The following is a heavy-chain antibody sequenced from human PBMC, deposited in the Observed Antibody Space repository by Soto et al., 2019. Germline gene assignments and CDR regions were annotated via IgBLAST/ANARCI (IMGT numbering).Heavy chain of an antibody. D-gene: IGHD5-18*01. J-gene: IGHJ5*02. V-gene: IGHV1-69*01. CDR1: GGTFSSYA. Sequence: QVQLVQSGAEVKKPGSSVKVSCKASGGTFSSYAISWVRQAPGQGLEWMGGIIPIFGTANYEQKFQGRVTITADESTSTAYMELSSLRSEDTAVYYCARDDLLKTAMGHRANWFDPWGQGTLVTVSS. CDR3: ARDDLLKTAMGHRANWFDP. CDR2: IIPIFGTA.